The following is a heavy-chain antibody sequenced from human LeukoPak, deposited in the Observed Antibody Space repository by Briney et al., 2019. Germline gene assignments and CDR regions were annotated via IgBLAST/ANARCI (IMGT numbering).Heavy chain of an antibody. Sequence: PRGSLRLSCAASGFTFSTYAMQWVRQTPGKGLEYVSAISSNGDTTYYANSVKGRFTISRDNSKNTLYLQMGSRRAEDMAVYFCGRGRCCGGDCWNAFDIWGQGTMVTVSS. CDR1: GFTFSTYA. V-gene: IGHV3-64*01. D-gene: IGHD2-21*02. J-gene: IGHJ3*02. CDR2: ISSNGDTT. CDR3: GRGRCCGGDCWNAFDI.